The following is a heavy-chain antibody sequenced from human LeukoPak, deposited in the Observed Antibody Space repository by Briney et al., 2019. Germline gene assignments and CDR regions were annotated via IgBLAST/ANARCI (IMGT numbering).Heavy chain of an antibody. CDR1: GFTFSSYG. CDR2: IKQDGSER. J-gene: IGHJ5*02. V-gene: IGHV3-7*01. CDR3: AITYYDFWSGYLGNS. Sequence: PGGSLRLSCAASGFTFSSYGMSWVRQAPGKGLEWVANIKQDGSERFYVDSVKGRFTISRDNAKNSLYLQMNSLRADDTAVYYCAITYYDFWSGYLGNSWGQGTLVTVSS. D-gene: IGHD3-3*01.